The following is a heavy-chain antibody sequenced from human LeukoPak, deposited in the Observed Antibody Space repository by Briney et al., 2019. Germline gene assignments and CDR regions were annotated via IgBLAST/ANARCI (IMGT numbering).Heavy chain of an antibody. CDR1: GFTFSNYA. V-gene: IGHV3-30*18. CDR3: AKDRYSSGWYSDFDY. CDR2: ISDDGSNK. D-gene: IGHD6-19*01. Sequence: GGSLRLSCAASGFTFSNYAMHWVRQAPGKGLEWVAVISDDGSNKYYGDSVKGRFTISRDNSNNTVYLQMNSLRAEDTAVYYCAKDRYSSGWYSDFDYWGQGTLVTVSS. J-gene: IGHJ4*02.